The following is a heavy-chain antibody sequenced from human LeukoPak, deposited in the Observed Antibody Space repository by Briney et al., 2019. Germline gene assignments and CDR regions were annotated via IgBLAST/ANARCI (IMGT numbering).Heavy chain of an antibody. J-gene: IGHJ4*02. CDR2: ISYDGSDK. Sequence: GGSPRLSCAASGFTFSGFGMHWVRQAPGKGLEWVTLISYDGSDKFYADSVKGRFTISRDNSKNTLYLQMNSLRAEDSAVYYCAKDREHCSGGSCQPSFDYWGQGALVTVSS. V-gene: IGHV3-30*18. D-gene: IGHD2-15*01. CDR3: AKDREHCSGGSCQPSFDY. CDR1: GFTFSGFG.